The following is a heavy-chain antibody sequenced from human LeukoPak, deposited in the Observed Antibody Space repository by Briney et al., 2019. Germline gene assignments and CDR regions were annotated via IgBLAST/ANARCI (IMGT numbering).Heavy chain of an antibody. CDR1: GYTLTELS. V-gene: IGHV1-24*01. Sequence: ASVKVSCKVSGYTLTELSMHWVRQAPGKGLEWMGGFDPEDGETIYAQRFQGRVTMTEDTSTDTAYMELNSLRAEDTALYYCAKDKINYYFDYWGQGTLVTVSS. CDR3: AKDKINYYFDY. J-gene: IGHJ4*02. D-gene: IGHD4-11*01. CDR2: FDPEDGET.